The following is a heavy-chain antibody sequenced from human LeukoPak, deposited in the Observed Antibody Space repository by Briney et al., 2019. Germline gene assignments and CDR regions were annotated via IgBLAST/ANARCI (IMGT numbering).Heavy chain of an antibody. Sequence: PGGSLRLSCAASGFTFSSYSMNWVRQAPGKGLEWVSSISSSSSYIYYADSVKGRFTISRDNAKNSLYLQMNSLRAEDTAVYYCAREGGSGGYRVWYFDYWGQGTLVTVSS. V-gene: IGHV3-21*01. CDR1: GFTFSSYS. J-gene: IGHJ4*02. CDR3: AREGGSGGYRVWYFDY. CDR2: ISSSSSYI. D-gene: IGHD5-18*01.